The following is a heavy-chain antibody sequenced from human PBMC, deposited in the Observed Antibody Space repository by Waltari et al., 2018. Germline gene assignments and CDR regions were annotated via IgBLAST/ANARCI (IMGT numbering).Heavy chain of an antibody. CDR1: GGSFIGSY. V-gene: IGHV4-34*01. CDR2: INHSGST. Sequence: QVQLQQWGAGLLKPSETLSLTCAVYGGSFIGSYWSWIRQPPGKGPEWIGEINHSGSTNYNPSLKSRVTISVDTSKNQFSLKLSSVTAADTAVYYCARGPYGDYLVYWGQGTLVTVSS. D-gene: IGHD4-17*01. J-gene: IGHJ4*02. CDR3: ARGPYGDYLVY.